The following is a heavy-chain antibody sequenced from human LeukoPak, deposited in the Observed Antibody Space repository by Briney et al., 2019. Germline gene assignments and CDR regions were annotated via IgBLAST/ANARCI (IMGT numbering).Heavy chain of an antibody. V-gene: IGHV4-59*08. Sequence: PSETLSLTCTVSGGSISGDHWNWIRQPPGKGLEWIGNIYYSGNTNYNPSLKSRVTISVDTSKNQFSLKLSSVTAADTAVYYCARRNDFDIWGQGTMGTVSS. CDR3: ARRNDFDI. J-gene: IGHJ3*02. CDR2: IYYSGNT. CDR1: GGSISGDH.